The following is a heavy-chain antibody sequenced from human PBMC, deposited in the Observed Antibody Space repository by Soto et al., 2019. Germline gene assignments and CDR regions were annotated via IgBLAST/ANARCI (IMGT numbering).Heavy chain of an antibody. Sequence: EVQLLESGGGLVQPGGSLRLSCAASGFTFSSYAMIWVRQAPGKGLECVSAISGSGGSTYYADSVKGRFTISRDNSKNTLYLKMNSLRDEDTAVYYCAKGLYFDWFGAFDIWGQGTMVTVSS. V-gene: IGHV3-23*01. J-gene: IGHJ3*02. CDR3: AKGLYFDWFGAFDI. D-gene: IGHD3-9*01. CDR2: ISGSGGST. CDR1: GFTFSSYA.